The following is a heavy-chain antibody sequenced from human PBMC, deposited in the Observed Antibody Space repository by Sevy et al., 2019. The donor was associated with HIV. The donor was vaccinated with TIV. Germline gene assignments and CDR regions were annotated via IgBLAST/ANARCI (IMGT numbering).Heavy chain of an antibody. CDR3: ASDPRDGYTNYDYYYYGMDV. Sequence: SETLSLTCTVSGDSISSSSYYWGWIRQPPGKGLEWIGSIYYSGSTYYNPSLKSRVTISVDTSKNQFSLKLSSVTAADTAVYYCASDPRDGYTNYDYYYYGMDVWGQGTTVTVSS. J-gene: IGHJ6*02. CDR2: IYYSGST. D-gene: IGHD4-4*01. CDR1: GDSISSSSYY. V-gene: IGHV4-39*01.